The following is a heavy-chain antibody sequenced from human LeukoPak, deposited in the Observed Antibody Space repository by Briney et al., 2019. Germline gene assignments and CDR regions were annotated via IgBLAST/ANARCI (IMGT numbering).Heavy chain of an antibody. Sequence: ASVKVSCKASGYTFTGYYMHWVRQAPGQGLEWMGWINPNSGGTNYARKFQGRVTMTRDTSISTAYMELSRLRSDDTAVYYCARDPSPTTGDYRGQGTLVTVSS. CDR3: ARDPSPTTGDY. CDR2: INPNSGGT. V-gene: IGHV1-2*02. J-gene: IGHJ4*02. D-gene: IGHD4-11*01. CDR1: GYTFTGYY.